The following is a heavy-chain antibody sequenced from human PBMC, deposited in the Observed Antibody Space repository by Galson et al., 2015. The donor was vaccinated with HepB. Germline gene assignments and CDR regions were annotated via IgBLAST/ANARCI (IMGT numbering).Heavy chain of an antibody. CDR3: ARDLARYDYLWGSYVFDY. CDR2: IDPSGGGT. V-gene: IGHV1-46*01. D-gene: IGHD3-16*01. CDR1: GYTFSSYY. J-gene: IGHJ4*02. Sequence: SVKVSCKASGYTFSSYYMHWVRQAPGQGLEWLGIIDPSGGGTGYAQKFQGRVTMTRDTSASTIYMELSSLRSEDTAVYYCARDLARYDYLWGSYVFDYWGQGTLVTVSS.